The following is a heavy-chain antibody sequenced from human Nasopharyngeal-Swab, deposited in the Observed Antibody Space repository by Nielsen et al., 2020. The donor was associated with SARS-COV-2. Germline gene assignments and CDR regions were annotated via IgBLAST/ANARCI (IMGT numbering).Heavy chain of an antibody. V-gene: IGHV3-21*01. Sequence: VRQAPGKGLEWVSSISSSSSSYIYYADSVKGRFTISRDNAKNSLYLQMNSLRAEDTAVYYCARADSYGYRGPFDYWGQGTLVTVSS. CDR3: ARADSYGYRGPFDY. J-gene: IGHJ4*02. CDR2: ISSSSSSYI. D-gene: IGHD5-18*01.